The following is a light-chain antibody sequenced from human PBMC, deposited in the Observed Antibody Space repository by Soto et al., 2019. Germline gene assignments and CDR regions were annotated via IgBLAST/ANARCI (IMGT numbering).Light chain of an antibody. CDR3: QQSHGIPYT. J-gene: IGKJ2*01. Sequence: DIQMTQSPPSQSASVGERVTITCRASQTISSYLNWYQQKPGKAPKLLIYAASTLQSGVPSRFSGSGSGTDFTLTISSLQPEDFATYYCQQSHGIPYTFGQGTKLESK. CDR1: QTISSY. V-gene: IGKV1-39*01. CDR2: AAS.